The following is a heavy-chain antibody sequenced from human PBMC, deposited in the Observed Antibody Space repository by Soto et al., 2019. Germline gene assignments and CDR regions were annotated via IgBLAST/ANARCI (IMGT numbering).Heavy chain of an antibody. V-gene: IGHV4-59*08. CDR2: IYYSGST. CDR3: ARARGYCSGGSCGGPPETFDY. Sequence: SETLSLTCTVSGGSISSYYWSWIRQPPGKGLEWIGYIYYSGSTNYNPSLKSRVTISVDTSKNQFSLKLSSVTAADTAVYYCARARGYCSGGSCGGPPETFDYWGQGTLVTVSS. CDR1: GGSISSYY. J-gene: IGHJ4*02. D-gene: IGHD2-15*01.